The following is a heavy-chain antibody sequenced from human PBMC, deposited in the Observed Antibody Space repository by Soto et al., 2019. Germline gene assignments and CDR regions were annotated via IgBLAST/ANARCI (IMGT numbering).Heavy chain of an antibody. CDR1: GFTFNSYA. D-gene: IGHD3-9*01. CDR3: AKGSHYVILTAYHAFDY. J-gene: IGHJ4*02. V-gene: IGHV3-23*01. CDR2: ISGGGGGT. Sequence: EVQLLESGGGLVQPGGSLRLSCAASGFTFNSYAMNWVRQAPGKGLEWVSSISGGGGGTYYADSVKGRLTISRHNSKNTLYLQMNSLRAEDTALYYCAKGSHYVILTAYHAFDYWGPGTLVTVSS.